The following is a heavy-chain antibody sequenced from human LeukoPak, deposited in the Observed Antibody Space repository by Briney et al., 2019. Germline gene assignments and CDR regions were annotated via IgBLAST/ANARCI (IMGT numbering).Heavy chain of an antibody. Sequence: PGGSLRLSCAASGFTFSSYAMSWVRQAPGKGLEWVSAISGSGGSTYYAGSVKGRFTISRDNSKNTLYLQMNSLRAEDTAVYYCAKVREYSSGWYYFDYWGQGTLVTVSS. J-gene: IGHJ4*02. CDR2: ISGSGGST. CDR3: AKVREYSSGWYYFDY. CDR1: GFTFSSYA. V-gene: IGHV3-23*01. D-gene: IGHD6-19*01.